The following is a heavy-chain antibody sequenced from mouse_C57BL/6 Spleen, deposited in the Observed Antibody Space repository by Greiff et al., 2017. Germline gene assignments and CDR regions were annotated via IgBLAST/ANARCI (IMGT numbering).Heavy chain of an antibody. CDR1: GYTFTSYW. CDR3: ARLGGLGRAWFAY. J-gene: IGHJ3*01. V-gene: IGHV1-55*01. Sequence: VQLQQPGAELVKPGASVKMSCKASGYTFTSYWITWVKQRPGQGLEWIGDIYPGSGSTNYNEKFKSKATLTVDTSSSTAYMQLSSLTSEDSAVYYCARLGGLGRAWFAYWGQGTLVTVSA. CDR2: IYPGSGST. D-gene: IGHD4-1*01.